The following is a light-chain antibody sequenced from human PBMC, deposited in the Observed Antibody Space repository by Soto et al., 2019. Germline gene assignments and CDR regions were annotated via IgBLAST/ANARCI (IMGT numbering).Light chain of an antibody. J-gene: IGKJ3*01. CDR1: QSISSSY. Sequence: EIVLKQSPGTLSLSPGERATLSCKASQSISSSYLAWYQQKPGQAPRLLVYGASSRATGIPDRFSGSGSGTDFTLTISRLEPEDFAVYYCQQYGSSRFTFGPGTKVDIK. V-gene: IGKV3-20*01. CDR3: QQYGSSRFT. CDR2: GAS.